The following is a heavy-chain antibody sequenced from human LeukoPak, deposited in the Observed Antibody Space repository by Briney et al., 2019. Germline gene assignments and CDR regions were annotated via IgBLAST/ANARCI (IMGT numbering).Heavy chain of an antibody. CDR3: AREKWGNLDY. J-gene: IGHJ4*02. CDR1: GYSFTDYL. CDR2: IYPGDSNA. D-gene: IGHD1-26*01. Sequence: GESLKISCKASGYSFTDYLIAWVRQMPGKGLEWMGIIYPGDSNARYSPSFQGQVTVSVDQSISTAYLQWSSLKASDTAMYYCAREKWGNLDYWGQGTLVTVSS. V-gene: IGHV5-51*01.